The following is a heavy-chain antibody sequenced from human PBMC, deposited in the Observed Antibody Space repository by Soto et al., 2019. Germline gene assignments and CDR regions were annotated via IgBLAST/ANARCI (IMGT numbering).Heavy chain of an antibody. V-gene: IGHV4-59*01. D-gene: IGHD6-13*01. CDR3: GGDGSSTWYREAIWFDH. J-gene: IGHJ5*02. CDR2: IYYSGST. Sequence: SETLSLTCTVSGGSISSYYWSWIRQPPGKGLEWIGYIYYSGSTNYNPSLKSRVTISVDTSKNQFSLKLSSVTAADTAVYYCGGDGSSTWYREAIWFDHWGQGTLVTVSS. CDR1: GGSISSYY.